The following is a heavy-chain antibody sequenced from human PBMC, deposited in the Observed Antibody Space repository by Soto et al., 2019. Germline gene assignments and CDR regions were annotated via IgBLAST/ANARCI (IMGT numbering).Heavy chain of an antibody. CDR3: ARGGYYDSSGYYFPSPFDY. J-gene: IGHJ4*02. V-gene: IGHV5-51*01. Sequence: PGESLKISCTGSGYSFTSYWIGWVRQMPGKGLEWMGIIYPGDSDTRYSPSFQGQVTISADKSISTAYLQWSSLKASDTAMYYCARGGYYDSSGYYFPSPFDYWGQGTLVTVSS. D-gene: IGHD3-22*01. CDR2: IYPGDSDT. CDR1: GYSFTSYW.